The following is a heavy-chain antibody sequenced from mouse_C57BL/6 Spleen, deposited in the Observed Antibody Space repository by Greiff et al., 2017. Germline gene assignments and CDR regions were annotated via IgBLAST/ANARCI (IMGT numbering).Heavy chain of an antibody. CDR3: ARREAAQAIFDY. Sequence: EVKVVESGPVLVKPGASVKMSCKASGYTFTDYYMNWVKQSHGKSLEWIGVINPYNGGTSYNQKFKGKATLTVDKSSSTAYMELNSLTSEDSAVYYCARREAAQAIFDYWGQGTTLTVSS. J-gene: IGHJ2*01. CDR1: GYTFTDYY. CDR2: INPYNGGT. V-gene: IGHV1-19*01. D-gene: IGHD3-2*02.